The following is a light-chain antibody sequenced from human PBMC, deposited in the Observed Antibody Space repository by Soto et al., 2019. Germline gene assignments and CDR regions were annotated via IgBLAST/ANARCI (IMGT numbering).Light chain of an antibody. V-gene: IGKV3-20*01. CDR3: HQYGSSQT. CDR1: QAVNTR. J-gene: IGKJ1*01. CDR2: GAS. Sequence: IVFTQSPATRSSFQFDIVTPGFMASQAVNTRLAWYQHKPGQAPRLLIYGASTRATGIPDRFSGSGSGTDFTLTISRLETEDFAVYYCHQYGSSQTFGQGTKVDIK.